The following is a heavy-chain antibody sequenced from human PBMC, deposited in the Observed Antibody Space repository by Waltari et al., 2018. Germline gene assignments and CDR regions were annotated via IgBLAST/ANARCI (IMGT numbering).Heavy chain of an antibody. CDR1: GGSISSYY. CDR2: IYTRGST. V-gene: IGHV4-4*07. J-gene: IGHJ3*02. CDR3: ARDPPYDYGDYSGAFDI. Sequence: QVQLQESGPGLVKPSETLSLTCTVSGGSISSYYWSWIRQPAGKGLEWIGLIYTRGSTNYTPAHKSRVTMSVDTSKNQFSLKLSSVTAADTAVYYCARDPPYDYGDYSGAFDIWGQGTMVTVSS. D-gene: IGHD4-17*01.